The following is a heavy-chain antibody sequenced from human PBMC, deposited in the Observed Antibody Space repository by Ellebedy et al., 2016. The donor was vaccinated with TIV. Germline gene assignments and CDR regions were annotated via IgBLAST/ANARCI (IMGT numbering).Heavy chain of an antibody. CDR1: GGSISRHY. V-gene: IGHV4-4*07. J-gene: IGHJ4*02. Sequence: SETLSLTCTVSGGSISRHYWSWIRQPAGKGLEWIGRIYTSGSTYYNPSLKSRITISVDTSKNQFSLKLSSVTAADTAMYYCTRGGTSYSDYWGQGTLVTVSS. CDR3: TRGGTSYSDY. CDR2: IYTSGST. D-gene: IGHD1-1*01.